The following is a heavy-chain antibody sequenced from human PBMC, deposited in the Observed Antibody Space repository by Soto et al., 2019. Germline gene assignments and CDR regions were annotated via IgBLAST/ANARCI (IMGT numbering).Heavy chain of an antibody. CDR1: GGTFSSYT. J-gene: IGHJ4*02. CDR3: ARDNTAAAGPNFDY. V-gene: IGHV1-69*04. Sequence: ASVKVSCKASGGTFSSYTISWVRQAPGQGLEWMGRIIPILGIANYAQRFQGRVTITADKSTSTAYMELSSLRSEDTAVYYCARDNTAAAGPNFDYWGQGTLVTVSS. D-gene: IGHD6-13*01. CDR2: IIPILGIA.